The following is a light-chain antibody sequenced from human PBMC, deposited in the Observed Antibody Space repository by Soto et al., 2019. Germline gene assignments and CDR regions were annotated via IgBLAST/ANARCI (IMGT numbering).Light chain of an antibody. Sequence: DIVMTQSPAILSLSLGERATLSCLASQSISGNLAWYQQRSGQAPRLLIYGASTRATGVPARFSGSGSGTEFTLTISSLQSDDFAIYYCQQYKSWPPLTFGGGTKVE. CDR2: GAS. V-gene: IGKV3-15*01. CDR3: QQYKSWPPLT. J-gene: IGKJ4*01. CDR1: QSISGN.